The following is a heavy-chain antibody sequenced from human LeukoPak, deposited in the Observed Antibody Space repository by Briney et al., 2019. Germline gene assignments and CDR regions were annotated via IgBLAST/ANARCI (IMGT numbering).Heavy chain of an antibody. CDR2: IKWNGGST. D-gene: IGHD3-22*01. V-gene: IGHV3-20*01. Sequence: SGGSLRLSCAASGFTFDDYGMSWVRQAPGKGLEWVSGIKWNGGSTSYADSVKGRFTISRDNAKNSLYLQMNSLRAEDTALYHCARTSRYYDSSGYYHYYFDYWGRGTLVTVSS. J-gene: IGHJ4*02. CDR1: GFTFDDYG. CDR3: ARTSRYYDSSGYYHYYFDY.